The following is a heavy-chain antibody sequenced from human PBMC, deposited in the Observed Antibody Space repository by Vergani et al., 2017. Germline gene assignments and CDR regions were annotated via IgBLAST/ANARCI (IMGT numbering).Heavy chain of an antibody. CDR3: TRGGSSSWYAATDY. V-gene: IGHV3-23*04. J-gene: IGHJ4*02. Sequence: EVQLVESGGGLVQPGGSLRLSCAASGFTFSSYAMSWVRQAPGKGLEWVSAISGSGGSTYYADSVKGRFTISRDNSKNTLYLQMNSLRAEDTAVYYCTRGGSSSWYAATDYWGQGTLVTVSS. CDR2: ISGSGGST. D-gene: IGHD6-13*01. CDR1: GFTFSSYA.